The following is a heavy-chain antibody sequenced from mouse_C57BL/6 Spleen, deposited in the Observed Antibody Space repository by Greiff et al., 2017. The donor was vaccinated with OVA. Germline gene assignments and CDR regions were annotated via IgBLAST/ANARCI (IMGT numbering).Heavy chain of an antibody. CDR2: ILPGSGST. V-gene: IGHV1-9*01. CDR3: AMGTTASSYGRYFDV. Sequence: QVQLQQSGAELMKPGASVKLSCKATGYTFTGYWIEWVKQRPGHGLEWIGEILPGSGSTNYNEKFKGKATFTADTSSNTAYMQLSSLTTGDSAIYCCAMGTTASSYGRYFDVWGTGTTVTVSS. D-gene: IGHD1-1*01. CDR1: GYTFTGYW. J-gene: IGHJ1*03.